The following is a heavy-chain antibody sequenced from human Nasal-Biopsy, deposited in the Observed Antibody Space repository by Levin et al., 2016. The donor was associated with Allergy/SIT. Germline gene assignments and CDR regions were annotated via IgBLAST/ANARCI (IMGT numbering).Heavy chain of an antibody. V-gene: IGHV1-18*01. CDR1: GYILSSYG. CDR2: ISPYGTNA. Sequence: ASVKVSCKASGYILSSYGITWVRQAPGQGLEWMGWISPYGTNAKYAEHLQGRVTLTTDTSTGTAYLELRSLKFDDTAVYYCARADDSSSWYFGLDVWGQGTTVIVSS. CDR3: ARADDSSSWYFGLDV. J-gene: IGHJ6*02. D-gene: IGHD3-22*01.